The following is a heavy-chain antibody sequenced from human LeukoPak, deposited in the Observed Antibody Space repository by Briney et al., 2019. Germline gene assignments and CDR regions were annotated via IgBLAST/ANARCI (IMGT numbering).Heavy chain of an antibody. CDR3: ARDRRYYYDRSSDY. J-gene: IGHJ4*02. D-gene: IGHD3-22*01. V-gene: IGHV1-69*04. Sequence: ASVTVSCKASGGTFSSYAISWVRQAPGQGREGMGRIIPILGIANYAQKFQGRVTITADKSTSTAYMELSSLRSEDTAVYYCARDRRYYYDRSSDYWGQGTLVTVSS. CDR2: IIPILGIA. CDR1: GGTFSSYA.